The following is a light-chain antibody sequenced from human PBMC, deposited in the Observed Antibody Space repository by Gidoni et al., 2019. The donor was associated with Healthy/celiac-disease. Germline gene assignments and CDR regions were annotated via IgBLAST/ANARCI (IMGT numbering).Light chain of an antibody. V-gene: IGKV1-39*01. CDR1: QSISSY. CDR3: QQSYSPLT. J-gene: IGKJ4*01. Sequence: DIQMTQSPSSLSASVGDRVTITCRASQSISSYLNWYQQKPGKAPKPLIYAASSLQSVVPSRFSGSGSGTDFTLTISSLQPEDFATYYCQQSYSPLTFGGGTKVEIK. CDR2: AAS.